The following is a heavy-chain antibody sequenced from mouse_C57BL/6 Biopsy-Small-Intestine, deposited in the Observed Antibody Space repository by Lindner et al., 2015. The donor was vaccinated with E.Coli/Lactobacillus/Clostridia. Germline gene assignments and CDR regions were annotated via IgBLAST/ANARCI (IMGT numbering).Heavy chain of an antibody. CDR1: GYIFTDYY. Sequence: SVKVSCKASGYIFTDYYFHWVRQAPGQGLEWMGRINPNSGGTEYAQKFLGRVTMTRDTSISTAFMELSNLRSDDTAIYFCARGESIGWLDYWGQGTLVTVSS. CDR2: INPNSGGT. J-gene: IGHJ4*01. V-gene: IGHV1-84*02. D-gene: IGHD3-3*01. CDR3: ARGESIGWLDY.